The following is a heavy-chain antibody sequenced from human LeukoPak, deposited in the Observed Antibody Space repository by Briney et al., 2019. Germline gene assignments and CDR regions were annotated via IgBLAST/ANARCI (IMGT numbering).Heavy chain of an antibody. J-gene: IGHJ3*01. Sequence: GGSLRLSCETSGFTFSSSSMNWVRQAPGKGLEWVAYIKQDGTQEHYVDSVRGRFTISRDNAKNSLYLQMNSLRAEDTAAYYCTKEGTWGQGTMVIVSS. CDR2: IKQDGTQE. CDR3: TKEGT. V-gene: IGHV3-7*03. CDR1: GFTFSSSS.